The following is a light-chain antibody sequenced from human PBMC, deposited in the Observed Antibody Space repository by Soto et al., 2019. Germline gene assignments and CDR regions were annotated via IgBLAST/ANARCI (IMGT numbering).Light chain of an antibody. CDR2: YDS. CDR3: QVWDSSNDHVV. V-gene: IGLV3-21*04. CDR1: NIGSKS. Sequence: SSELTQPPSVSVAPGETARITCGENNIGSKSVHWYQQKPGQAPVLVIYYDSDRPSGIPERFSGSNSGNTATLTISRVEAGDEADYYCQVWDSSNDHVVFGGGTKVTVL. J-gene: IGLJ2*01.